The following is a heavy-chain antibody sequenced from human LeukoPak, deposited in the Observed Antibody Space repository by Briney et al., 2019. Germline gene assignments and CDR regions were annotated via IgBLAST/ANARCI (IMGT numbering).Heavy chain of an antibody. CDR1: GYTFTDYY. V-gene: IGHV1-2*02. Sequence: LEASVKVSCKASGYTFTDYYMHWVRQAPGQGLEWMGWINPNSGGTNFAQKFQGRVAMTRDTSISTAYMELGSLRSDDTAVYYCARASWQLVPYFDSWGQGTLVTVSS. CDR2: INPNSGGT. CDR3: ARASWQLVPYFDS. D-gene: IGHD6-6*01. J-gene: IGHJ4*02.